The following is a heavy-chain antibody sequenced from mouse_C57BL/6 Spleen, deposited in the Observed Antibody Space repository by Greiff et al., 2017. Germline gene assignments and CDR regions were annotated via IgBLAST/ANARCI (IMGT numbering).Heavy chain of an antibody. V-gene: IGHV1-85*01. CDR3: ASECNDDPSDLDY. CDR2: IYPRDGST. CDR1: GYTFTSYD. Sequence: QVQLQQSGPELVKPGASVKLSCKASGYTFTSYDINWVKQRPGQGLEWIGWIYPRDGSTKYNEKFKGKATLTVDPSSSTAYMELHSLTSEDSAVYFCASECNDDPSDLDYWGQGTTLTVSS. J-gene: IGHJ2*01. D-gene: IGHD2-1*01.